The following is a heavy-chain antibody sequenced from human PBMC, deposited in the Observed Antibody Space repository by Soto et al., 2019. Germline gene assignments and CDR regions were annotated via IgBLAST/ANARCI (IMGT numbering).Heavy chain of an antibody. CDR2: IYYSGST. J-gene: IGHJ6*02. CDR1: GGSISSGGYY. D-gene: IGHD3-10*01. CDR3: ARERRGYYYGSGRRGYYGMDV. V-gene: IGHV4-31*03. Sequence: QVQLQESGPGLVKPSQTLSLTCTVSGGSISSGGYYWSWIRQHPGKGLEWIGYIYYSGSTYYNPSLKSRVTISVDTSKNQFSLKLSSVTAADTAVYYCARERRGYYYGSGRRGYYGMDVWGQGTPVTVSS.